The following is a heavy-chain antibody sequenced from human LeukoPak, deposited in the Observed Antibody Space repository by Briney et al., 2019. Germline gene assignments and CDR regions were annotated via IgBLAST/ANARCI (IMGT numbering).Heavy chain of an antibody. D-gene: IGHD4-17*01. Sequence: KPSETLSLTCAVYGGSFSGYYWSWIRQPPGKGLEWIGEISHSGSTNYNPSLKSRVIISVDTSKNQFSLKLSSATAADTAVYYCARGRYDCGDSYWGQGTLVTVSS. CDR1: GGSFSGYY. J-gene: IGHJ4*02. CDR2: ISHSGST. CDR3: ARGRYDCGDSY. V-gene: IGHV4-34*01.